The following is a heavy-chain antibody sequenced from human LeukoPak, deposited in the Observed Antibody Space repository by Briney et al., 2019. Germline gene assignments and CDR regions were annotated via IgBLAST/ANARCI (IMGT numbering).Heavy chain of an antibody. CDR2: IYYSGST. J-gene: IGHJ4*02. Sequence: PSETLSLTCTVSGGSISSSSYYWGWIRQPPGKGLEWIGSIYYSGSTYYNPSLKSRVTIPVDTSKNQFSLKLSSVTAADTAVYYCARHEQKRSWYGRYFDYWGQGTLVTVSS. D-gene: IGHD6-13*01. V-gene: IGHV4-39*01. CDR1: GGSISSSSYY. CDR3: ARHEQKRSWYGRYFDY.